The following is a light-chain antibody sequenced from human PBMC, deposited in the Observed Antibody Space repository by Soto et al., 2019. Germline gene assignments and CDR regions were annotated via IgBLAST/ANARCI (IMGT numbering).Light chain of an antibody. J-gene: IGLJ2*01. V-gene: IGLV1-40*01. CDR2: ANN. CDR1: GSNIGANYD. CDR3: QSFDSSLRASS. Sequence: QSVLTQPPSMSGAPGQRVTISCSGSGSNIGANYDVHWYQQFPGTAPKVLIYANNNRPSGVPDRFSGSRSGTYASLAITGLQAEDEADYYCQSFDSSLRASSFGGGTKLTV.